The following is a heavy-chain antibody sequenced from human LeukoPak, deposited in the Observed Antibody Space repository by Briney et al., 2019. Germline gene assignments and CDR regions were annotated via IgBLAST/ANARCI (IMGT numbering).Heavy chain of an antibody. Sequence: GGSLRLSCAASGFTFSDYYMSWIRQAPGEGLEWISYISSSGGTISYADSVKGRFTISRDIAKNSLYLQMNSLRAEDTAIYYCTRVGYIDEGIDYWGQGTLVTVSS. CDR2: ISSSGGTI. J-gene: IGHJ4*02. CDR3: TRVGYIDEGIDY. V-gene: IGHV3-11*04. CDR1: GFTFSDYY. D-gene: IGHD5-24*01.